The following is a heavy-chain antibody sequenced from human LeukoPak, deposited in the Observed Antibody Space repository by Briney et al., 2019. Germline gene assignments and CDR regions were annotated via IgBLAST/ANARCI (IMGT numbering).Heavy chain of an antibody. Sequence: QPGGSLRLSCAASGFTFSSHWMHWVRQAPGKGLVWVSRLNTDGGSTVYADSVKGRFTISRDNAKNTLYLQMNSLRAEDTAVYYCARGYYDSNDSNRSNWFEPWGQGTLVTVSS. V-gene: IGHV3-74*01. J-gene: IGHJ5*02. CDR2: LNTDGGST. CDR3: ARGYYDSNDSNRSNWFEP. D-gene: IGHD3-22*01. CDR1: GFTFSSHW.